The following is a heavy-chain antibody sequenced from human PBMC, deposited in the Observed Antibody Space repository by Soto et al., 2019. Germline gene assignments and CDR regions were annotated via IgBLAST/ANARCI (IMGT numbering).Heavy chain of an antibody. CDR1: GFTFSSYG. CDR3: AKVHYDILTCPFDY. J-gene: IGHJ4*02. CDR2: ISYDGSNK. V-gene: IGHV3-30*18. Sequence: QVQLVESGGGVVQPGRSLRLSCAASGFTFSSYGMHWVRQAPGKGLEWVAVISYDGSNKYYADSVKGRFTISRDNSKNTLYLQMNILRAEDTAVYYCAKVHYDILTCPFDYWGQGTLVTVSS. D-gene: IGHD3-9*01.